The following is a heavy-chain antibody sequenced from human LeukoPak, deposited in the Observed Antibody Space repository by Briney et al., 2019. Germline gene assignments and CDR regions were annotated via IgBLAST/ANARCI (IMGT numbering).Heavy chain of an antibody. Sequence: ASVKVSCKASGYTFTSFGISWVRQAPGQGLEWMGWISAYNGNTNYAQKLQGRVTMTTDASTSTAYMEIRGLRSDDTAVYYCTRDLGVDTTMIFFDYWGQGSLVTVSS. CDR1: GYTFTSFG. D-gene: IGHD5-18*01. V-gene: IGHV1-18*01. J-gene: IGHJ4*02. CDR2: ISAYNGNT. CDR3: TRDLGVDTTMIFFDY.